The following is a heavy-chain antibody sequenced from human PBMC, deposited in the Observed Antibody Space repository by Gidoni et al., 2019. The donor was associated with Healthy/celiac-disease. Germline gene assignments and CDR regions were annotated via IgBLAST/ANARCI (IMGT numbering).Heavy chain of an antibody. D-gene: IGHD6-13*01. CDR3: ARDLIAAAGTPFDY. V-gene: IGHV3-21*01. CDR1: GFPFRSYS. J-gene: IGHJ4*02. Sequence: EVQLVESGGGLVKPGGSLRLSCAASGFPFRSYSMNWVRQAPGKGLEWVSSISSSSSYIYYADSVKGRFTISRDNAKNSLYLQMNSLRAEDTAVYYCARDLIAAAGTPFDYWGQGTLVTVSS. CDR2: ISSSSSYI.